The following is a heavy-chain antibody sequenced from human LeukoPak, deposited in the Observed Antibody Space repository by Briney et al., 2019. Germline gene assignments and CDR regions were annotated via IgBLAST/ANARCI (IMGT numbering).Heavy chain of an antibody. CDR2: IYHSGST. CDR3: ARGLGVSAWRYYFDY. CDR1: GYSISSGYY. Sequence: SETLSLTCSVSGYSISSGYYWGWIRQTPGKELEWIGSIYHSGSTSYNPSLKSRVTMSVDTPKNQFSLRLSSVTAADTAVYSCARGLGVSAWRYYFDYWGQGTLVTVSS. V-gene: IGHV4-38-2*02. J-gene: IGHJ4*02. D-gene: IGHD6-19*01.